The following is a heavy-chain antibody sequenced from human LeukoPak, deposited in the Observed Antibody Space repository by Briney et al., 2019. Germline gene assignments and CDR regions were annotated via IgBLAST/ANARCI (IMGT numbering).Heavy chain of an antibody. V-gene: IGHV3-20*04. CDR2: INWNGGST. Sequence: PGGSLRLSCAASGFTFDDYGMSWVRQAPGKGLEWVSGINWNGGSTGYADSVKGRFTISRDNAKNSLYLQMNSLRAEDTALYYCARDGGSSSWYRSYYFDYWGQGTLVTVSS. D-gene: IGHD6-13*01. CDR3: ARDGGSSSWYRSYYFDY. CDR1: GFTFDDYG. J-gene: IGHJ4*02.